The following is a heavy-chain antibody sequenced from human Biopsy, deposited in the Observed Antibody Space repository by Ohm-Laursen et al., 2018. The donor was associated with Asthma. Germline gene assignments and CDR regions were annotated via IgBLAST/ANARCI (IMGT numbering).Heavy chain of an antibody. CDR1: GFSFSNYG. V-gene: IGHV3-30*18. J-gene: IGHJ4*02. CDR2: ISFDGTNR. CDR3: AKEVFPGWELRRGPDY. Sequence: SSLRLSCAASGFSFSNYGMHWGRQAPGKGLDWVAVISFDGTNRNYTDSVKGRFTISRDNSRNTLHLEMNSLRAEDTAVYFCAKEVFPGWELRRGPDYWGQGTLVTVSS. D-gene: IGHD1-26*01.